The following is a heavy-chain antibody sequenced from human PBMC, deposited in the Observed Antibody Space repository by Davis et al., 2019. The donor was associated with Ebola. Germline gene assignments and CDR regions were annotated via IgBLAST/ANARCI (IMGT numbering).Heavy chain of an antibody. CDR2: INPNSGGT. Sequence: ASVKVSCKASGYTFTGYYMHWVRQAPGQELEWMGWINPNSGGTKYAQKFQGWVTMTRDTSISTAYMELGRLTSDDTAVYYCARGCRATVLMGEWYFDLWGRGTLVTVSP. D-gene: IGHD4-23*01. J-gene: IGHJ2*01. CDR3: ARGCRATVLMGEWYFDL. V-gene: IGHV1-2*04. CDR1: GYTFTGYY.